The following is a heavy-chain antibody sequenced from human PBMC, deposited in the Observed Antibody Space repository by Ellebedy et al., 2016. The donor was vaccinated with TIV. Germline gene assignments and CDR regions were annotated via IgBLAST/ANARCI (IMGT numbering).Heavy chain of an antibody. D-gene: IGHD5-24*01. V-gene: IGHV1-69*13. Sequence: AASVKVSCKASGGTFSSYAISWVRQAPGQGLEWLGGTIPMFGTASFAQRLQGRVTITADESTRTAYMELSSLRSEDTAVYYCARDRAPIGRNRYFDLWGRGILVTVSS. CDR2: TIPMFGTA. CDR1: GGTFSSYA. CDR3: ARDRAPIGRNRYFDL. J-gene: IGHJ2*01.